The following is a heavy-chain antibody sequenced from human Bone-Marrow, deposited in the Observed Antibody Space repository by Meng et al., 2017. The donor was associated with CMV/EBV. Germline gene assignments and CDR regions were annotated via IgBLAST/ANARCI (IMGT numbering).Heavy chain of an antibody. Sequence: GESLKISCQGSGYSFSTYWIGWVCQMPGKGLEWMGIIYPGDSDTRYSPSFQGQVTISADRSISTAYLQWSSLKASDTAMYYCARRKGGGYQLWFDPWGQGTLVTVSS. J-gene: IGHJ5*02. V-gene: IGHV5-51*01. CDR1: GYSFSTYW. CDR3: ARRKGGGYQLWFDP. D-gene: IGHD2-2*01. CDR2: IYPGDSDT.